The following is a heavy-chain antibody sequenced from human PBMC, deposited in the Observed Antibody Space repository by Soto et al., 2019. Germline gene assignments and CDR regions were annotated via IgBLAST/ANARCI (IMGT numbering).Heavy chain of an antibody. D-gene: IGHD2-2*01. V-gene: IGHV1-69*01. CDR3: ARARYCSSTSCYYYYYYGMDV. Sequence: QVQLVQSGAEVKKPGSSVKVSCKASGGTFSSYAISWVRQAPGQGLEWMGGIIPIFGTANYAQKFQGRVTLTADESTSTAYMELSSLRSEDTAVYYCARARYCSSTSCYYYYYYGMDVWGQGTTVTVSS. J-gene: IGHJ6*02. CDR2: IIPIFGTA. CDR1: GGTFSSYA.